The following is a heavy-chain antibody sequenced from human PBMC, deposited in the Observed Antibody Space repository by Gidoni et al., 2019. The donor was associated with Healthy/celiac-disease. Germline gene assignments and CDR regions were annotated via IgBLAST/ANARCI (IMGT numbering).Heavy chain of an antibody. D-gene: IGHD4-17*01. CDR1: GFPFSSYA. J-gene: IGHJ3*02. CDR2: ISYDGSNK. V-gene: IGHV3-30-3*01. CDR3: ARDHHYGAYLRAFDI. Sequence: QVQLAEYGGGVVQPGGSLSPSCAAPGFPFSSYAMHWVRQAPGKGLEGVAVISYDGSNKYYADSVKGRFTISRDNSKNTLYLQMNSLRAEDTAVYYCARDHHYGAYLRAFDIWGQGTMVTVSS.